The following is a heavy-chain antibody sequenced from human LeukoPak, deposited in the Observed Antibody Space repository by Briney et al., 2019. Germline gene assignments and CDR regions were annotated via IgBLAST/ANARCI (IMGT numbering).Heavy chain of an antibody. CDR3: ARAQYYTDNTGYYYLHY. Sequence: GGSLRLSCVGSGFTFSRYHMNWVRQVPGKGLEWISYISSSGTTMYYADSVKGRFTVSRDNARNSLYLQTNSLRADDTAVYYCARAQYYTDNTGYYYLHYWGQGTLVTVSS. D-gene: IGHD3-22*01. J-gene: IGHJ4*02. CDR1: GFTFSRYH. CDR2: ISSSGTTM. V-gene: IGHV3-48*01.